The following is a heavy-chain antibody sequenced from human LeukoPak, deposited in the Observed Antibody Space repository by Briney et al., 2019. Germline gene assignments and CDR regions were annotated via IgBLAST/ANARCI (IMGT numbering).Heavy chain of an antibody. CDR1: GFTFSSYG. V-gene: IGHV3-30*03. D-gene: IGHD6-13*01. Sequence: GGSLRLSCAASGFTFSSYGMHWVRQAPGKGLEWVAVISYDGSNKYYADSVKGRLTISRDNSKNMLYLQMNSLRAEDTAVYYCARDGGSSSFDYWGQGTLVTVSS. CDR2: ISYDGSNK. CDR3: ARDGGSSSFDY. J-gene: IGHJ4*02.